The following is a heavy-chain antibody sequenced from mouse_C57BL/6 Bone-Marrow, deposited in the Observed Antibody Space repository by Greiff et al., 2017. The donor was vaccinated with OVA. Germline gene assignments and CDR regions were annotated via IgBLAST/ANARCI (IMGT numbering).Heavy chain of an antibody. V-gene: IGHV1-19*01. D-gene: IGHD2-4*01. CDR2: INPYNGGT. J-gene: IGHJ3*01. CDR1: GYTFTDYY. Sequence: EVKLQQSGPVLVKPGASVKMSCKASGYTFTDYYMNWVKQSHGKSLEWIGVINPYNGGTSYNQKFKGKATLTVDKSSSTAYMELNSLTSEDSAVYYCARYYDYDWFAYWGQGTLVTVSA. CDR3: ARYYDYDWFAY.